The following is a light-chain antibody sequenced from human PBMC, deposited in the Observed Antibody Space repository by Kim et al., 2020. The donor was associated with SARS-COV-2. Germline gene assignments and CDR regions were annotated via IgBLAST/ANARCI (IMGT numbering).Light chain of an antibody. V-gene: IGKV3-20*01. CDR3: QQYGSPTWT. J-gene: IGKJ1*01. Sequence: SPGERATRSCRASQSVSSSYLAWYQQKPGQAPRLLIYGASSRATGIPDRFSGSGSGTDFTLTISRLEPEDFAVYYCQQYGSPTWTFGQGTKVDIK. CDR2: GAS. CDR1: QSVSSSY.